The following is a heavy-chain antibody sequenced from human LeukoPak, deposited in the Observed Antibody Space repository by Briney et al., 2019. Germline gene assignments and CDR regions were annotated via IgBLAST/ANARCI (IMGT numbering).Heavy chain of an antibody. CDR3: AIGFYDFWSGYPHNWFDP. J-gene: IGHJ5*02. V-gene: IGHV5-51*01. Sequence: GESLKISCKGSGYSFTSYWIGWVRQMPGKGLEWMGIIYPGDSDTRYSPSFQGQVTISADKSISTAYLQWSSLKASDTAMYYCAIGFYDFWSGYPHNWFDPWAREPWSPSPQ. CDR1: GYSFTSYW. CDR2: IYPGDSDT. D-gene: IGHD3-3*01.